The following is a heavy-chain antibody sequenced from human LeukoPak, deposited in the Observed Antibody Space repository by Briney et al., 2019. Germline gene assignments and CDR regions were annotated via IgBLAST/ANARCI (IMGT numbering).Heavy chain of an antibody. V-gene: IGHV1-69*13. CDR3: ARDWSELGATRGGFDP. CDR2: IIPIFGTA. J-gene: IGHJ5*02. D-gene: IGHD1-26*01. Sequence: ASVRVSCKASGGTFSSYAISGVRQAPGQGLEWMGGIIPIFGTANYAQKFQGRVTITADESTSTAYMELSSLRSEDTAVYYCARDWSELGATRGGFDPWGQGTLVTVSS. CDR1: GGTFSSYA.